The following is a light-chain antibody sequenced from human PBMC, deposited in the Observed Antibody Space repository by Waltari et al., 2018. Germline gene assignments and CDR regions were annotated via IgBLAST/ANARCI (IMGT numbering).Light chain of an antibody. CDR1: SVLYTSNSKNY. CDR2: WAS. V-gene: IGKV4-1*01. Sequence: SVLYTSNSKNYLAWYQQKPGQPPKLLIYWASTRESGVPDRFSGSGSGTDFTLTISSLQAEDVAVYYCQQYYSTLLTFGGGTKVEIK. J-gene: IGKJ4*01. CDR3: QQYYSTLLT.